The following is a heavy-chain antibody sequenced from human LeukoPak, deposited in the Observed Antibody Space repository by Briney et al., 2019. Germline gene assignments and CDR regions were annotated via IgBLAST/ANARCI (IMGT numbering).Heavy chain of an antibody. CDR3: AKAYYDILTGSDY. CDR1: GFTFSNYA. Sequence: GGSLRLSCAVSGFTFSNYAMSWVRQAPGKGLEWVSSISGGGGSPYYADSVRGRFTISRDNSKNTLYLQMNSLRAEDTAVYYCAKAYYDILTGSDYWGQGTLVTVSP. J-gene: IGHJ4*02. V-gene: IGHV3-23*01. D-gene: IGHD3-9*01. CDR2: ISGGGGSP.